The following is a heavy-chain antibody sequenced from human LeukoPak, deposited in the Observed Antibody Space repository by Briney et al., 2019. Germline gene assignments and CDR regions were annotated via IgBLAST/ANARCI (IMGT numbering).Heavy chain of an antibody. J-gene: IGHJ4*02. Sequence: GGSLRLSCTASGFSFSGHWMHWARQLPGKGLVWVSRISPTGSTTSYADSVKGRFTVSRDNAKNTLYLQVNNLRAEDTAVYYCARGPNSNWSGLYFWGQGTLLTVSS. CDR1: GFSFSGHW. D-gene: IGHD6-6*01. CDR3: ARGPNSNWSGLYF. V-gene: IGHV3-74*01. CDR2: ISPTGSTT.